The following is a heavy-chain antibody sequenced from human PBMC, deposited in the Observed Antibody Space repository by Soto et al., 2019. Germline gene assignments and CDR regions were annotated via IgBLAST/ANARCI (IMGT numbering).Heavy chain of an antibody. Sequence: SETLSLTCPVSDGSISSYYWSWIRQPPGKGLEWIGYIYYSGSTNYNPSLKSRVTISVDTSKNQFSLKLSSVTAADTAVYYCARAAGYDPYFDYWGQGTLVTVSS. CDR3: ARAAGYDPYFDY. CDR2: IYYSGST. V-gene: IGHV4-59*01. J-gene: IGHJ4*02. CDR1: DGSISSYY. D-gene: IGHD5-12*01.